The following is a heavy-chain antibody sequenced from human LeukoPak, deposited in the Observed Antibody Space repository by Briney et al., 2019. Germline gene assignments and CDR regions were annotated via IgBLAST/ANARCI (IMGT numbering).Heavy chain of an antibody. CDR3: ARVTRGGGYNYGVYYYYGMDV. J-gene: IGHJ6*02. V-gene: IGHV4-59*01. CDR2: IYYSGST. CDR1: GGSISSYY. D-gene: IGHD5-18*01. Sequence: PSETLSLTCTVSGGSISSYYWSWIRQPPGKGLEWIGYIYYSGSTNYNPSLKSRVTISVDTSKNQFSLKLSSVTAADTAVYYCARVTRGGGYNYGVYYYYGMDVWGQGTTVTVSS.